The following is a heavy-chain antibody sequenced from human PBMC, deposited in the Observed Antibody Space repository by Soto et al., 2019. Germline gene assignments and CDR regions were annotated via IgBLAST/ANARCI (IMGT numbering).Heavy chain of an antibody. CDR3: ARDGAPGFGEHYYYYGMDV. V-gene: IGHV1-3*01. CDR2: INAGNGNT. J-gene: IGHJ6*02. Sequence: AAVKVSCKASGYTFTSYAMNWVRQAPRQRVEWMGWINAGNGNTKYSQKFQGRVPITRDTYASTAYMELSSMRSEYTAVYYCARDGAPGFGEHYYYYGMDVWGQGTTVTVSS. CDR1: GYTFTSYA. D-gene: IGHD3-10*01.